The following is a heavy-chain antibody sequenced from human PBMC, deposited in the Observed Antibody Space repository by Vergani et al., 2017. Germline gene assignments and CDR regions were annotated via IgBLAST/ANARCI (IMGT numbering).Heavy chain of an antibody. Sequence: QVQLQESGPGLVRPSETLSLTCSVSGTSVSSGTHYWNWIRQPADKTLEWIGRIYTSGRTDYNPTLRSRITLSLVRSTNQVSLKVSSVTAADTAVYFCARDTAVADDVFDLWCQGTLVSVSA. D-gene: IGHD6-19*01. CDR1: GTSVSSGTHY. CDR2: IYTSGRT. V-gene: IGHV4-61*02. CDR3: ARDTAVADDVFDL. J-gene: IGHJ3*01.